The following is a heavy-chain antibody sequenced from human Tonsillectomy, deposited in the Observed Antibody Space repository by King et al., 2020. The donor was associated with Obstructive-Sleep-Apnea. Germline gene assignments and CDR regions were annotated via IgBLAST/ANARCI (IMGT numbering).Heavy chain of an antibody. CDR2: ISSSGSTI. D-gene: IGHD1-14*01. J-gene: IGHJ4*02. Sequence: VQLVESGGGLVKPGGSLRLSCAASGFTFSDYYMSWIRQAPGKGLEWVSYISSSGSTIYYADSVKGRFTISRDNAKNSLFLQMNSLRAEDTAVYSCARDVPESSLWSVPYYFVNWGQGTLVTVSS. CDR1: GFTFSDYY. V-gene: IGHV3-11*01. CDR3: ARDVPESSLWSVPYYFVN.